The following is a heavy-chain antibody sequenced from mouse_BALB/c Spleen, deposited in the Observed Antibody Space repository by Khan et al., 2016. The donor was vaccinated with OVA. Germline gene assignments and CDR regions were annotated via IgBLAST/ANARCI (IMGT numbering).Heavy chain of an antibody. J-gene: IGHJ2*01. CDR3: ATSYYYGYYFDY. D-gene: IGHD1-1*01. CDR2: ISGDSSTI. V-gene: IGHV5-17*02. Sequence: VQLKQSGGGLVQPGGSRKLSCAASGFTFSSYGMHWVRQAPEKGLEWVAYISGDSSTIYYTDTVKGRFTISRENPKNTLSLQMTSLMSEDTAMYYCATSYYYGYYFDYWGPGTTLTVSS. CDR1: GFTFSSYG.